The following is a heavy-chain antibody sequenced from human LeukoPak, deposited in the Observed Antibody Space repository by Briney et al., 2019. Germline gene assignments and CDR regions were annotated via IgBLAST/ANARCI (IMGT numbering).Heavy chain of an antibody. J-gene: IGHJ4*02. CDR2: IYYSGST. CDR1: GGSISSSSYY. CDR3: ARRGIAARPFDY. Sequence: SETLSLTCTVSGGSISSSSYYCGWIRQPPGKGLEWIGRIYYSGSTYYNPSLKSRVTISVDTSKNQFSLKLSSVTAADTAVYYCARRGIAARPFDYWGQGTLVTVSS. V-gene: IGHV4-39*01. D-gene: IGHD6-6*01.